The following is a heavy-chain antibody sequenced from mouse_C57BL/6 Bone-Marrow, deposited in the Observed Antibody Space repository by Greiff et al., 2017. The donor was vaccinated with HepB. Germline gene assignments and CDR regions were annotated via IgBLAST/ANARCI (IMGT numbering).Heavy chain of an antibody. CDR1: GFTFTDYY. J-gene: IGHJ4*01. CDR3: ASLSSYAMDY. V-gene: IGHV7-3*01. Sequence: EVQLVESGGGLVQPGGSLSLSCAASGFTFTDYYMSWVRQPPGKALEWLGFIRNKANGYTTEYSASVKGRFTISRDNSPSILYLQMNALRAEDSATYYCASLSSYAMDYWGQGTSVTVSS. D-gene: IGHD6-1*01. CDR2: IRNKANGYTT.